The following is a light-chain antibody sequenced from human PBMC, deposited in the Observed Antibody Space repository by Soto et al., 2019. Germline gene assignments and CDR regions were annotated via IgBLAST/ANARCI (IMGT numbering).Light chain of an antibody. V-gene: IGLV1-47*02. Sequence: QSVLTQPPSASGTPGRRVTIPYSGSSSNTGNNYVYWYQHLPGTAPKLLIYSNNQRPSGVPDRFSASKTGSSASLAIRGLRSEDEADYYCAAWDDSLNMVFGGGTKVTV. CDR1: SSNTGNNY. CDR3: AAWDDSLNMV. J-gene: IGLJ2*01. CDR2: SNN.